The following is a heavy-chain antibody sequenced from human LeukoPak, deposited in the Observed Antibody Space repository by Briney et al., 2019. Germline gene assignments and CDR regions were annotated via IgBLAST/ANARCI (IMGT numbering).Heavy chain of an antibody. CDR2: IDHSGST. CDR3: ARGRLWFGELLQALDV. CDR1: GGSFSGYY. J-gene: IGHJ6*02. D-gene: IGHD3-10*01. Sequence: NASETLSLTCAVYGGSFSGYYWSWIRQPPGKGLEWIGEIDHSGSTNYNPSLKSRVTISVGTSKNQFSLKLSSVTAADTAVYYCARGRLWFGELLQALDVWGQGTTVTVSS. V-gene: IGHV4-34*01.